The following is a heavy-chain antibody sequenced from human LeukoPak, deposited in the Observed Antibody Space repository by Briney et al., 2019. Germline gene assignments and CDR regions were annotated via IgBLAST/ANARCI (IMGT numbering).Heavy chain of an antibody. CDR2: INPNSGGT. D-gene: IGHD6-13*01. CDR3: ARDDVIAAAANDAFDI. V-gene: IGHV1-2*02. CDR1: GYTFTGYY. J-gene: IGHJ3*02. Sequence: GASVKVSCKASGYTFTGYYMHWVRQAPGQGLEWVGWINPNSGGTKFARKFEGRVTMTRDTSISTAYMELSRLRSDDTAVYYCARDDVIAAAANDAFDIWGQGTVVTVSS.